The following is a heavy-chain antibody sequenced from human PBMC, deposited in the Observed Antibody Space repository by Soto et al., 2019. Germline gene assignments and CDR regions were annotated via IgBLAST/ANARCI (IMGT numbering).Heavy chain of an antibody. J-gene: IGHJ4*02. D-gene: IGHD3-10*01. CDR3: AKMLTLVRGVTVLRDFDF. Sequence: EVQLLEAGGNLIQPGGSLRLSCAASGFSFSNYAMSWVRQAPGQGLEWLSAISGPGSTIYYADSVNGRFTISSDNSKNTPHRPMNSLTGEDTAVYSCAKMLTLVRGVTVLRDFDFWGPGSLVTFSS. CDR2: ISGPGSTI. V-gene: IGHV3-23*01. CDR1: GFSFSNYA.